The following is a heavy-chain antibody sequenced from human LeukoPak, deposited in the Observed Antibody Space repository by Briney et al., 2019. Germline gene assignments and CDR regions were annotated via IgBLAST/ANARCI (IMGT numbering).Heavy chain of an antibody. CDR3: ARDLFSGAEMATFDY. J-gene: IGHJ4*02. CDR2: ISGNGGYT. D-gene: IGHD5-24*01. CDR1: GFVFSTFA. V-gene: IGHV3-64*01. Sequence: PGGSLILSCAASGFVFSTFAIHWVRQAPGKGLEYVSGISGNGGYTDYANSVKGRFTISRDNFKNTLYLQMGSLRAEDMAVYYCARDLFSGAEMATFDYWGRGSLVTVSS.